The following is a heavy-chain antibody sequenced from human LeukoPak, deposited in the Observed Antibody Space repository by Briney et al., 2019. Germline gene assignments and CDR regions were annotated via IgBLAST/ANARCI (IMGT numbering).Heavy chain of an antibody. CDR1: GGSISSYY. J-gene: IGHJ2*01. V-gene: IGHV4-59*01. Sequence: SETLSLTCTVSGGSISSYYWSWIRQPPGKGLEWIGYIYYSGSTNYNPSLKSRVTISVDTSKNQFSLKLSSVTAADTAVYYCARAIVVDEGYFDLWGRGTLVTVSS. D-gene: IGHD3-22*01. CDR3: ARAIVVDEGYFDL. CDR2: IYYSGST.